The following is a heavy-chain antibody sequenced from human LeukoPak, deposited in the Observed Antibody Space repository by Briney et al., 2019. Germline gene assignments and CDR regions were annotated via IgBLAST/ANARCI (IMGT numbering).Heavy chain of an antibody. CDR2: ISGVGGST. V-gene: IGHV3-23*01. Sequence: GGSLRLSCAASGFTFNNYAMSWVRQAPGKGLEWVSAISGVGGSTYYADSVKVRFAISRDNSKNTLYLQMNSLRAEDTAVYYCARGMTTVFSFDYWGQGTLVTVSS. CDR1: GFTFNNYA. D-gene: IGHD4-17*01. CDR3: ARGMTTVFSFDY. J-gene: IGHJ4*02.